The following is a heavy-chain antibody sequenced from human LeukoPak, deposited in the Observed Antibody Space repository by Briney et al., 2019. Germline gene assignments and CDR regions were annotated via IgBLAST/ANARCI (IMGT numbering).Heavy chain of an antibody. CDR2: INHSGST. V-gene: IGHV4-34*01. D-gene: IGHD6-6*01. CDR1: GGSFSGYY. CDR3: ARRSRSSSSALFDY. Sequence: PSETLSLTCAVYGGSFSGYYWSWIRQPPGKGLEWIGEINHSGSTNYNPSLKSRVTISVDTSKNQFSPKLSSVTAADTAVYYCARRSRSSSSALFDYWGQGTLVTVSS. J-gene: IGHJ4*02.